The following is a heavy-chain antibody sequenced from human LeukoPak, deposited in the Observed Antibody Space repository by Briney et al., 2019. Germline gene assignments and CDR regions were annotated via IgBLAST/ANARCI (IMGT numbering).Heavy chain of an antibody. J-gene: IGHJ5*02. CDR3: ARERYSSSSWENLPDWFDP. D-gene: IGHD6-13*01. V-gene: IGHV4-39*07. CDR2: IYRSGST. CDR1: GDSMSSSSYF. Sequence: PSETLSLTCTVSGDSMSSSSYFWGWVRQPPGKGLEWIGSIYRSGSTFYNPSLKSRVTISVDKSKNQFSLKLSSVTAADTAVYYCARERYSSSSWENLPDWFDPWGQGTLVTVSS.